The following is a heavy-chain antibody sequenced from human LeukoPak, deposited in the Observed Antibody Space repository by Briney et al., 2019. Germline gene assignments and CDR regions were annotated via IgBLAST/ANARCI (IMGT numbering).Heavy chain of an antibody. J-gene: IGHJ6*02. V-gene: IGHV4-59*01. CDR3: ARGRRLMDYYYYGMDV. Sequence: SETLSLTCTVSGGSISSYYWSWIRQPPGKGLEWIGYIYYSGSTNYNPSLKSRVTISVDTSKNQFSLKLSSVTAADTAVYYCARGRRLMDYYYYGMDVWGQGTTVTVSS. CDR2: IYYSGST. CDR1: GGSISSYY. D-gene: IGHD5-24*01.